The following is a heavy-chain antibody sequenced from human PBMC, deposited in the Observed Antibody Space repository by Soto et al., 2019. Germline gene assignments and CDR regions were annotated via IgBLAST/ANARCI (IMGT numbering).Heavy chain of an antibody. Sequence: PGESLKISCEGSGYSFTSYWISWVRQVPGKGLEWMGRIDPNDSYTNYSAAFQGHVTFSADKSISTAFLQWSSLKASDTAMYFCARPAVITSGGIIVSNWFDPWGQGTPVTVSS. V-gene: IGHV5-10-1*01. D-gene: IGHD3-16*02. CDR3: ARPAVITSGGIIVSNWFDP. CDR1: GYSFTSYW. CDR2: IDPNDSYT. J-gene: IGHJ5*02.